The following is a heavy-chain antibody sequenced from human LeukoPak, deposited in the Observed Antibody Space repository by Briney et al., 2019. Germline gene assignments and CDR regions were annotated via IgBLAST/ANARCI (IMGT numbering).Heavy chain of an antibody. J-gene: IGHJ4*02. D-gene: IGHD2-2*01. CDR2: IIPIFGTA. CDR1: GGTFSSHV. Sequence: VASVKVSCKTSGGTFSSHVISWVRQAPGQGLEWMGGIIPIFGTANCAQKFQGRVTITADKFTNKVYMELSSLRSDDTAIYFCARVNGYCSSISRFLDYWGQGTLVTVSS. V-gene: IGHV1-69*06. CDR3: ARVNGYCSSISRFLDY.